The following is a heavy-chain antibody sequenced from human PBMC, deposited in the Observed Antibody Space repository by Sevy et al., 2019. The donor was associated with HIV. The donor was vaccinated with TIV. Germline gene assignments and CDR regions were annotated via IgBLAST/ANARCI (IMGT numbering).Heavy chain of an antibody. CDR2: IYSGGTT. Sequence: GGSLRLSCAASGLTVKNNYFNWVRQAPGKGLEWVSIIYSGGTTFYAHSVKGRFIISSDNSKNTLYLQMNSLRAEDTAVYYCASLASLLWFGELKLDVWGQGTTVTVSS. V-gene: IGHV3-53*01. D-gene: IGHD3-10*01. CDR1: GLTVKNNY. CDR3: ASLASLLWFGELKLDV. J-gene: IGHJ6*02.